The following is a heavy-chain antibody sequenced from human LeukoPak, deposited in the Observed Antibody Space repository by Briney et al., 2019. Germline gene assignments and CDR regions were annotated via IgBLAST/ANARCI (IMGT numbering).Heavy chain of an antibody. D-gene: IGHD5-18*01. V-gene: IGHV1-58*02. CDR1: GFTFTSSA. Sequence: SVKVSCKASGFTFTSSAMQWVRQARGQRLEWIGWIVVGSGNTNYAQRFQERVTITRDMSTSTAYMELSSLRSEDTAVYYCGAVSAPGYSYGLDYWGQGTLVTVSS. CDR2: IVVGSGNT. CDR3: GAVSAPGYSYGLDY. J-gene: IGHJ4*02.